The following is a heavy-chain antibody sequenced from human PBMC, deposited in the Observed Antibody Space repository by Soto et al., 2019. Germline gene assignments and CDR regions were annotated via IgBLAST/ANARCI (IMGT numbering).Heavy chain of an antibody. CDR3: ARGDSSSSLGRDY. D-gene: IGHD6-6*01. CDR1: GGTFSSYT. J-gene: IGHJ4*02. V-gene: IGHV1-69*02. CDR2: IIPILGIA. Sequence: QVQLVQSGAEVKKPGSSVKVSCKASGGTFSSYTISWVRQAPGQGLEWMGRIIPILGIANYAQKFQGRVTITADKSTSTAYMELISLRSEDTAVYYCARGDSSSSLGRDYWGQGTLVTVSS.